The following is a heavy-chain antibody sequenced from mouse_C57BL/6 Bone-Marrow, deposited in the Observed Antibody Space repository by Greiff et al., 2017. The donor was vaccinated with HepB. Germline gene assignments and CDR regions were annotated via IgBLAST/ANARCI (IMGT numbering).Heavy chain of an antibody. J-gene: IGHJ2*01. V-gene: IGHV14-4*01. CDR1: GFNIKDDY. D-gene: IGHD2-1*01. CDR2: IDPENGDT. Sequence: EVQLQQSGAELVRPGASVKLSCTASGFNIKDDYMHWVKQRPEQGLEWIGWIDPENGDTEYASKFQGKATITADTSSNTAYLQLSSLTSEDTAVYYCTPGNYFYWGQGTTLTVSS. CDR3: TPGNYFY.